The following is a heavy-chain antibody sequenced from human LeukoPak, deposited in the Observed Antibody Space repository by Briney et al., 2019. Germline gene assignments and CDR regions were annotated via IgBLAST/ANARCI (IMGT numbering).Heavy chain of an antibody. Sequence: SVKVSCKASGGTFSSYAISWVRQAPGQGLEWMGGIIPIFGTANYAQKLQGRVTMTTDTSTSTAYMELRSLRSDDTAVYYCARGSPYGSGSYPPDYWGQGTLVTVSS. CDR2: IIPIFGTA. CDR1: GGTFSSYA. CDR3: ARGSPYGSGSYPPDY. J-gene: IGHJ4*02. V-gene: IGHV1-69*05. D-gene: IGHD3-10*01.